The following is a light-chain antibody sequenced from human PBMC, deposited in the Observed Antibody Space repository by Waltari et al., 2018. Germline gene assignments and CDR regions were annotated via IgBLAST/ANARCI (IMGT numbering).Light chain of an antibody. CDR2: WAS. CDR3: QQYYSTPLT. V-gene: IGKV4-1*01. J-gene: IGKJ4*01. Sequence: DIVMTQSPDSLAVSLGESATIPCKSSQSVLYSSNNKNYLAWYQQKPGQPPKLLIYWASTRESGVPDRFSGSGSGTDFTLTISSLQAEDVAVYYCQQYYSTPLTFGGGTKVEIK. CDR1: QSVLYSSNNKNY.